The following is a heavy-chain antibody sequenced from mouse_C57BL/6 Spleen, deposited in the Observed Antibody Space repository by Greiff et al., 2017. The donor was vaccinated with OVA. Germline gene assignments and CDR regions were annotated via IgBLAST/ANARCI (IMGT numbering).Heavy chain of an antibody. Sequence: EVQGVESGGGLVQPGGSMKLSCVASGFTFSNYWMNWVRQSPEKGLEWVAQIRLKSDNYATHYAVSVKGRFTISRDDSKSSVYLQMNNLRAEDTGIYYCTDGLGDYWGQGTTLTVSS. J-gene: IGHJ2*01. D-gene: IGHD4-1*01. V-gene: IGHV6-3*01. CDR3: TDGLGDY. CDR1: GFTFSNYW. CDR2: IRLKSDNYAT.